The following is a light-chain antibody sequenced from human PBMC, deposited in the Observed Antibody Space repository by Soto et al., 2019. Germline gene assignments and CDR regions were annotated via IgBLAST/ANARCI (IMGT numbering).Light chain of an antibody. CDR2: GAS. V-gene: IGKV3-20*01. J-gene: IGKJ3*01. CDR3: QQYANSPLT. CDR1: QSVSSSY. Sequence: ELVLTQSPGTLSLSPGEGATLSCSSSQSVSSSYLAWYQQKPGQAPRLLIYGASSRATGIPDRFSGSGSGTDFTLTISRLEPDDFAVYYCQQYANSPLTFGPGTQVDIK.